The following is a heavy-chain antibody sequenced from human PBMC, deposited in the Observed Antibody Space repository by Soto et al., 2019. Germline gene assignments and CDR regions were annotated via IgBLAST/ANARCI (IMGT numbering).Heavy chain of an antibody. D-gene: IGHD6-19*01. CDR1: GGSISTYY. Sequence: PSETLSLTCTVSGGSISTYYWSWIRQPPGKGLEWIGYIYYTGRTNYNPSLKSRVTISRDTSNNQFSLKLNSVTAADTAVYYCARGQWLEYDAFDIWGHGTMVTVS. V-gene: IGHV4-59*01. J-gene: IGHJ3*02. CDR3: ARGQWLEYDAFDI. CDR2: IYYTGRT.